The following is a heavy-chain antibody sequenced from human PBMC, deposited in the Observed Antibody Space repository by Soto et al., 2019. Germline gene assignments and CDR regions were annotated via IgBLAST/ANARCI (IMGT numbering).Heavy chain of an antibody. CDR3: ARGVGSGSYYNQYNWFDP. V-gene: IGHV1-18*01. J-gene: IGHJ5*02. D-gene: IGHD3-10*01. CDR2: INVYNGNT. Sequence: QVQLVQSGGEVKKPGASVKVSCKASGYTFTNYGISWVRQAPGQGLEWMGWINVYNGNTKYAQKVQGRVTMTTDTSTSTAYMGRRSLRCDDTAVYYCARGVGSGSYYNQYNWFDPWGQGTLVTVSS. CDR1: GYTFTNYG.